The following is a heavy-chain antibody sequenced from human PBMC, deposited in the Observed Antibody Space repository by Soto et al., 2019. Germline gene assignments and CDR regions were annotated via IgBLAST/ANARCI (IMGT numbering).Heavy chain of an antibody. CDR1: GGSISSSSYY. Sequence: SETLSLTCTVSGGSISSSSYYWGWIRQPPGKGLEWIGSIYYSGSTYYNPSLKSRVTISVDTSKNQFSLKLSSVTAADTAVYYCARHAPAISISDHWGQGTLVAVSS. V-gene: IGHV4-39*01. D-gene: IGHD3-3*01. J-gene: IGHJ4*02. CDR3: ARHAPAISISDH. CDR2: IYYSGST.